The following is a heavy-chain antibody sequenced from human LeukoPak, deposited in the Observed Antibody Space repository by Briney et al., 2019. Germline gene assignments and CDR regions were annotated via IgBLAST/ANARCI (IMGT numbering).Heavy chain of an antibody. J-gene: IGHJ4*02. CDR3: ARPESDSSSWYVF. D-gene: IGHD6-13*01. Sequence: SVKVSCKASGGTFSSYAISWVRQAPGQGLEWMGGIIPIFGTANYAQKFQGRVTITTDESTSTAYVELSSLRSEGTAVYYCARPESDSSSWYVFWGQGTLVTVSS. CDR1: GGTFSSYA. V-gene: IGHV1-69*05. CDR2: IIPIFGTA.